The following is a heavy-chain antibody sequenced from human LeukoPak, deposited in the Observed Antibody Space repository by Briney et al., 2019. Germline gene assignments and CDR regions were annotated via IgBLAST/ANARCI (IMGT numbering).Heavy chain of an antibody. CDR2: IYHSGST. Sequence: SETLSLTCTVSGYSISSGYYWGWIRQPPGKGLEWIGSIYHSGSTYYNPSLKSRVTISVDRSKNQFSLKLSSVTAADTAVYYCARDRYYDSSGSWYFDLWGRGTLVTVSS. J-gene: IGHJ2*01. CDR3: ARDRYYDSSGSWYFDL. CDR1: GYSISSGYY. V-gene: IGHV4-38-2*02. D-gene: IGHD3-22*01.